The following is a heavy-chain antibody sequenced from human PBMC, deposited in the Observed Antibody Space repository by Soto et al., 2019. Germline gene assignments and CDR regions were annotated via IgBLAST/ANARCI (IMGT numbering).Heavy chain of an antibody. Sequence: XGSLRLSCAASGFAFSSYAMSWVRQSPGKGLEWISSLTGGGDNPHYAESVKGRFTISRDNSKSTLFLQINSLSDGDTAVYYCARGGSGWYPFDYWGQGTLVTVSS. CDR2: LTGGGDNP. D-gene: IGHD6-19*01. CDR3: ARGGSGWYPFDY. V-gene: IGHV3-23*01. CDR1: GFAFSSYA. J-gene: IGHJ4*02.